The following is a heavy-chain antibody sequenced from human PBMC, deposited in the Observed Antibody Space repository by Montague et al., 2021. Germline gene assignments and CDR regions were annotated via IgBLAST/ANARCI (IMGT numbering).Heavy chain of an antibody. CDR3: ARRLGFSAPFDY. CDR1: GGSISEFY. J-gene: IGHJ4*02. CDR2: IYYSGTT. Sequence: SETLSLTCTVTGGSISEFYWSWIRQSPEKGLEWIGYIYYSGTTNYNPSLKSRVTISADTSMNQFSLNLRSVTAADTAVYFCARRLGFSAPFDYWGRGTLVTVSS. D-gene: IGHD7-27*01. V-gene: IGHV4-59*08.